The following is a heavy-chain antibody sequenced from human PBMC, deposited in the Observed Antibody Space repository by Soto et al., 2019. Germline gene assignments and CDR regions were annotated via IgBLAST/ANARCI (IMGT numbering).Heavy chain of an antibody. CDR2: INHSGST. V-gene: IGHV4-34*01. Sequence: QVQLQQWGAGLLKPSETLSLTCAVYGGSFSGYYWSWIRQPPGKGLEWIGEINHSGSTNYNPSLKSRVTISVDTSKNQFSLKLGSVTAADTAVYYCARVSQYDYVWGSYRWDAFDIWGQGTRVTVSS. CDR1: GGSFSGYY. J-gene: IGHJ3*02. CDR3: ARVSQYDYVWGSYRWDAFDI. D-gene: IGHD3-16*02.